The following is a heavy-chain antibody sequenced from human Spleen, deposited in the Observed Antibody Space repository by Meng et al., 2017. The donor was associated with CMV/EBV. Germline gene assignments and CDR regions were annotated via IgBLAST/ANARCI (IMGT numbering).Heavy chain of an antibody. V-gene: IGHV3-23*01. Sequence: GESLKISCTASGFTFTSYAVSWVRQAPGKGLEWVSAISGSGSGTYYADSVKGRFTISRDNSKNTLYLQMSSLRADDTAVYYCAKGGPAAPDPRYFQHWGQGTLVTVS. CDR2: ISGSGSGT. J-gene: IGHJ1*01. D-gene: IGHD2-2*01. CDR1: GFTFTSYA. CDR3: AKGGPAAPDPRYFQH.